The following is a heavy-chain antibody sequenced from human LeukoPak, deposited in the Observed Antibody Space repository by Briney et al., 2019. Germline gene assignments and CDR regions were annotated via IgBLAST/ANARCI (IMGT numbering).Heavy chain of an antibody. CDR1: GFTFSNYA. CDR2: ISRSGNFI. CDR3: ARVETTGRT. D-gene: IGHD1-14*01. Sequence: PGGSLRLSCVASGFTFSNYAMNWVRQAPGKGLEWVSSISRSGNFIYYGDSVKGRFTISRDNAKNSLYLQMNSLRAEDTAVYYCARVETTGRTWGQGTLVSVSA. V-gene: IGHV3-21*01. J-gene: IGHJ4*02.